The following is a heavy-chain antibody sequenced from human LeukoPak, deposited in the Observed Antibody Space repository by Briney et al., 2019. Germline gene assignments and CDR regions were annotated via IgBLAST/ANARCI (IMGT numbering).Heavy chain of an antibody. CDR1: GGSISSSSYY. J-gene: IGHJ3*02. V-gene: IGHV4-39*01. CDR2: IYYSGTT. Sequence: LSETLSLTCTVSGGSISSSSYYWGWIRQPPGKGLEWIGTIYYSGTTYYNPSLKSRVTISIDTSKNQFSLKLSSVTAADTAVYYCARHSAHSSTNDAFDMWGQGTLVIVSS. D-gene: IGHD6-13*01. CDR3: ARHSAHSSTNDAFDM.